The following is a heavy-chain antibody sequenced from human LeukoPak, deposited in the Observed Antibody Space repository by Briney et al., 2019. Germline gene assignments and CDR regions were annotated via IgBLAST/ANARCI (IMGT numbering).Heavy chain of an antibody. CDR1: GFTFSGYG. CDR2: IRSDGSKE. V-gene: IGHV3-30*02. CDR3: AKGYGYYFDY. J-gene: IGHJ4*02. Sequence: PGGSLRLSCAASGFTFSGYGIHGVRQAPGKGLEWVAFIRSDGSKEFYADSAKGRFTISRDNSKNTLYLQVNSLRVEDTAVYYCAKGYGYYFDYWGQGTLVIVSS. D-gene: IGHD5-18*01.